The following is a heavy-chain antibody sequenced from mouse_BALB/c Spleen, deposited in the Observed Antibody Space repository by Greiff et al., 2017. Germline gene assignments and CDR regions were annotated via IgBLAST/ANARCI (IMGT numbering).Heavy chain of an antibody. CDR2: ISDGGSYT. CDR1: GFTFSDYY. V-gene: IGHV5-4*02. Sequence: EVQRVESGGGLVKPGGSLKLSCAASGFTFSDYYMYWVRQTPEKRLEWVATISDGGSYTYYPDSVKGRFTISRDNAKNNLYLQMSSLKSEDTAMYYCARVPPELAYWGQGTLVTVSA. CDR3: ARVPPELAY. J-gene: IGHJ3*01.